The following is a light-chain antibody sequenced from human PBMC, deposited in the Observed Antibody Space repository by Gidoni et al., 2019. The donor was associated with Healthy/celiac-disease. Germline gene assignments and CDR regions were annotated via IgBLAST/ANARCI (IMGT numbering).Light chain of an antibody. CDR2: WES. J-gene: IGKJ5*01. CDR1: QSVLYSSNNKNY. V-gene: IGKV4-1*01. CDR3: QQDYSTPST. Sequence: DILMTQSPDSLAVSLGERATINCKSSQSVLYSSNNKNYLAWYQQKPGQPPKLLIYWESNRESGVPDRFSGSGSGTDFTLTISSLQDEDVAVYYCQQDYSTPSTFGQGTRLEIK.